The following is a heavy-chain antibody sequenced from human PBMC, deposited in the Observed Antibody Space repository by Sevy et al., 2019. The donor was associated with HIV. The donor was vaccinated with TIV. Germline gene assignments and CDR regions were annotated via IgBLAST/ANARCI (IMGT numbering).Heavy chain of an antibody. CDR2: ISSSSSYI. J-gene: IGHJ6*02. CDR3: AREEGYSSSWYALEAYGMDV. D-gene: IGHD6-13*01. V-gene: IGHV3-21*01. Sequence: GGSLRLSCAASGFTFSSYSMIWVRQAPGKGLEWVSSISSSSSYIYYADSVKGRFTISRDNAKNSLYLQMNSLRAEDTAVYYCAREEGYSSSWYALEAYGMDVWGQGTTVTVSS. CDR1: GFTFSSYS.